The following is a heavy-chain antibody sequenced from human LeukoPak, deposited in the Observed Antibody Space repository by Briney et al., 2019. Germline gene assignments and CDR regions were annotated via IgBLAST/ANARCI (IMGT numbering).Heavy chain of an antibody. CDR3: ATPLLAWNRHAFDI. D-gene: IGHD1/OR15-1a*01. CDR1: GYSFTSYW. J-gene: IGHJ3*02. CDR2: IYPGDSDT. V-gene: IGHV5-51*01. Sequence: GESLKISWKGSGYSFTSYWIGWVRQMPGKGLEWMGIIYPGDSDTRYSPSFQGQVTISADKSISTAYLQWSTLKASDTAMYNCATPLLAWNRHAFDIWGQGTMVTVSS.